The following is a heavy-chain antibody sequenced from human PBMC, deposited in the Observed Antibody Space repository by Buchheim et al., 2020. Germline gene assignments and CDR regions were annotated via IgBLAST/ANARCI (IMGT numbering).Heavy chain of an antibody. CDR1: GFTFSSYS. CDR2: ISSSSSYI. V-gene: IGHV3-21*01. CDR3: ARGQDGYYDSSGYYYYYYYGMDV. D-gene: IGHD3-22*01. Sequence: EVQLVESGGGLVKPGGSLRLSCAASGFTFSSYSMNWVRQAPGKGLEWVSSISSSSSYIYYADSVKGRFTISRDNAKNSLYLQMNSLRAEDTAVYYCARGQDGYYDSSGYYYYYYYGMDVWGQGTT. J-gene: IGHJ6*02.